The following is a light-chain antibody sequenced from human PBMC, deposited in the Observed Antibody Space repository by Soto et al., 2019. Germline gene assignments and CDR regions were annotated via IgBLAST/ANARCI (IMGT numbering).Light chain of an antibody. CDR1: QSVSSY. CDR3: QQYSSSPPIT. Sequence: EIVLTQSPATLSLSPGERATLSCRASQSVSSYLAWYQQKPGQAPRLPIYDASNRATGIPARFSGSGSGTDFTLTISRLEPEEFAVYYCQQYSSSPPITFGQGTRLEIK. CDR2: DAS. J-gene: IGKJ5*01. V-gene: IGKV3-11*01.